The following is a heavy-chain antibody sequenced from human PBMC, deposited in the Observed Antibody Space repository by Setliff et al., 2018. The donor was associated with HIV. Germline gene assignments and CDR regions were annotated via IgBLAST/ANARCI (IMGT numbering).Heavy chain of an antibody. V-gene: IGHV3-74*01. J-gene: IGHJ4*02. Sequence: GGSLRLSCAASGFTFSNYWMHWVRQAPGKGLVWVSRIKGDGTSTYYADSVKGRFTISRDNSKNTRYLQMNSLRVEDTAIYYCFLRSTINSWGRGALVTVSS. CDR3: FLRSTINS. CDR2: IKGDGTST. D-gene: IGHD1-1*01. CDR1: GFTFSNYW.